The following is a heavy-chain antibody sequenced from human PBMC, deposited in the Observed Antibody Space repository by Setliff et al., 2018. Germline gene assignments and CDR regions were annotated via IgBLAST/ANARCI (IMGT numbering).Heavy chain of an antibody. V-gene: IGHV1-69-2*01. CDR2: IDPRDDFT. Sequence: ASVKVSCKASGYSFSDFYMHWVRQVPGEGLEALGRIDPRDDFTVYAERFEDRLTITADTSTDTSYMEMSSLRFEDTAVYYCAIDYGPTGTPYHWGRGTPVTVSS. CDR1: GYSFSDFY. J-gene: IGHJ4*02. CDR3: AIDYGPTGTPYH. D-gene: IGHD1-1*01.